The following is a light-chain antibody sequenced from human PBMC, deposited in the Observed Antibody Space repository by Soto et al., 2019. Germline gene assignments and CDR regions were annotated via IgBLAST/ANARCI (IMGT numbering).Light chain of an antibody. CDR2: GAS. V-gene: IGKV3-20*01. CDR1: QSVSTSY. CDR3: QQYGSVPLT. Sequence: EIVLTQSTGTLSLSPGERATLSCRASQSVSTSYLAGYQQKPGQAPRLLIYGASSRATGIPDRFSGSGSGADFTLTISSLEPEDFAVYYCQQYGSVPLTFGGGTKVEIK. J-gene: IGKJ4*01.